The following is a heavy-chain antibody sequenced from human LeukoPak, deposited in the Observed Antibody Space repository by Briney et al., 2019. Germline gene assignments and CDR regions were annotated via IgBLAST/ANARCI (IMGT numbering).Heavy chain of an antibody. CDR1: GYIFTNYG. CDR2: INTNTGNP. V-gene: IGHV7-4-1*02. CDR3: AREARGYSYGLGY. D-gene: IGHD5-18*01. J-gene: IGHJ4*02. Sequence: ASVKVSCKASGYIFTNYGITWVRQAPGQGLEWMGWINTNTGNPTYAQGFTGRFVFSLDTSVSTAYLQISSLKAEDTAVYYCAREARGYSYGLGYWGQGTLVTVSS.